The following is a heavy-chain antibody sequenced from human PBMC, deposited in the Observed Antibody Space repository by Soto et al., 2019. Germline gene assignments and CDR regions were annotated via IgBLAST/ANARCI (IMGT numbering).Heavy chain of an antibody. J-gene: IGHJ6*02. D-gene: IGHD2-8*02. CDR2: IWYDGIIK. V-gene: IGHV3-33*01. CDR3: ARIDCTGNNCNPYYHYGREV. Sequence: SLRLSCAASGFTFSTYGMHWVRQIPGQVLQWVAIIWYDGIIKYYADSVKGRFTISRDNSKNTLFLQMNSLRDEDTAVYYCARIDCTGNNCNPYYHYGREVWGQGTTVSVSS. CDR1: GFTFSTYG.